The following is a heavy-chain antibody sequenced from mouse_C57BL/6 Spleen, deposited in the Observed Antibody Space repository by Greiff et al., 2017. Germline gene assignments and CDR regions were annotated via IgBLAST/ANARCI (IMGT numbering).Heavy chain of an antibody. D-gene: IGHD3-1*01. V-gene: IGHV1-81*01. Sequence: QVHVKQSGAELARPGASVKLSCKASGYTFTSYGIRWVKQRTGQGLEWIGEIYPRSGNTYYNEQFKGKATLTADNTSSKEYRELSCLTSEDYACYFWARWGGSLLDYWGQGTTLTVSS. J-gene: IGHJ2*01. CDR3: ARWGGSLLDY. CDR2: IYPRSGNT. CDR1: GYTFTSYG.